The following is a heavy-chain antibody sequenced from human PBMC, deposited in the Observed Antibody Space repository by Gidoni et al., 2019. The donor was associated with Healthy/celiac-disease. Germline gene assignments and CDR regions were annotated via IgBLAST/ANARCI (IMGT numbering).Heavy chain of an antibody. D-gene: IGHD1-7*01. CDR3: ARAGRLGTGTTRYFDY. CDR1: GGSISSVGYY. CDR2: IYYSGST. Sequence: QVQLQESGPGLVKPSQTLSLTCTVSGGSISSVGYYWSWIRQHPGKGLEWIGYIYYSGSTYYNPSRKSRVTISVDTSKNQFSLKLSSVTAADTAVYYCARAGRLGTGTTRYFDYWGQGTLVTVSS. V-gene: IGHV4-31*03. J-gene: IGHJ4*02.